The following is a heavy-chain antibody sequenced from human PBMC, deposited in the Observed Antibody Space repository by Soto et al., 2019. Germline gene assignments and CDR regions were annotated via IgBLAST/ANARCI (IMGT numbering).Heavy chain of an antibody. CDR3: TTGLAAAGTNY. V-gene: IGHV3-15*01. CDR1: GFTFNTAW. J-gene: IGHJ4*02. Sequence: GGSLRLSCAASGFTFNTAWMSWVRQAPGKGLEWVGRIKSKTDGGTTDSAAPVKGRFTLSRDDSKNTVYLQMNSLKIEDTAVYYCTTGLAAAGTNYWGQGTLVTVSS. CDR2: IKSKTDGGTT. D-gene: IGHD6-13*01.